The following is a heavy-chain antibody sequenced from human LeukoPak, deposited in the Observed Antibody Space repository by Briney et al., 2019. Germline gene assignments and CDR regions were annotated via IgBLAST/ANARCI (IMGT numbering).Heavy chain of an antibody. CDR2: INPNSGGT. V-gene: IGHV1-2*02. CDR3: ARDFRVPGIAAAGDAFDI. CDR1: GYTFTGYY. J-gene: IGHJ3*02. Sequence: ASVKVSCKASGYTFTGYYMHWVRQAPGQGLEWMGWINPNSGGTSYAQKFQGRVTMTRGTSISTAYMELSRLRSDDTAVYYCARDFRVPGIAAAGDAFDIWGQGTMVTVSS. D-gene: IGHD6-13*01.